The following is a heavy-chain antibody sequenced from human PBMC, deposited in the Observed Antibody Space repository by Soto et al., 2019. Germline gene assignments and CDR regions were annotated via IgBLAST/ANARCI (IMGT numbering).Heavy chain of an antibody. CDR2: IDWAGDK. V-gene: IGHV2-70*20. J-gene: IGHJ6*01. Sequence: SGPTLVNPTQTLTLTCPFSELSLTTSGMCVSSARETPGKSLEWLALIDWAGDKYYTISLRTRLTLSKVSSRKQGVLTMTDMERGDTATYYCVRTSYTFRWSGYLGMD. CDR1: ELSLTTSGMC. D-gene: IGHD3-16*01. CDR3: VRTSYTFRWSGYLGMD.